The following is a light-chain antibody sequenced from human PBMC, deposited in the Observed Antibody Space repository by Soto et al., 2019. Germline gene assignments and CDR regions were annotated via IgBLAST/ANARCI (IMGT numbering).Light chain of an antibody. CDR2: AAS. J-gene: IGKJ1*01. V-gene: IGKV1-39*01. Sequence: DIQMTQSPSSLSSSVGDIVTITCRASQCIVTYLNWYQQKPGKAPKLLIYAASSLQSGVPSRFSGSGSETDFTLTISSLQPEDFATYSCQQSYSTTWTFGQGTKVDIK. CDR1: QCIVTY. CDR3: QQSYSTTWT.